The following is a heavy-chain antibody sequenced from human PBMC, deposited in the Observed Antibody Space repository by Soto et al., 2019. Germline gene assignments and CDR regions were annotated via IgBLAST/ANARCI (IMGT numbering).Heavy chain of an antibody. Sequence: PGGSLRLSCAASGFTFSHAWMSWVRQTPGKGLEWVGRIKSKTDAETTDYAAPVKGRFTISRDDSKNALYLQMNSLKTEDTAVYYCTTLYQGIANWGQGTLVTVSS. J-gene: IGHJ4*02. D-gene: IGHD1-20*01. CDR3: TTLYQGIAN. CDR2: IKSKTDAETT. CDR1: GFTFSHAW. V-gene: IGHV3-15*01.